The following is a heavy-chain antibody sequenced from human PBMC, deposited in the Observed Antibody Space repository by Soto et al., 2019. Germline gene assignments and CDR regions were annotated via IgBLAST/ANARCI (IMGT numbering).Heavy chain of an antibody. CDR3: TTHLVGATTVY. J-gene: IGHJ1*01. CDR1: WGTFVNAC. D-gene: IGHD1-26*01. V-gene: IGHV3-15*07. CDR2: IKSKTDGGTT. Sequence: WGPLRLSYTASWGTFVNACMNCVLQAPGKGLEWVGRIKSKTDGGTTDYAAPVKGRFTISRDDSKNTLYLQMNSLKTEDTALSYCTTHLVGATTVYRGQGTLVPVSP.